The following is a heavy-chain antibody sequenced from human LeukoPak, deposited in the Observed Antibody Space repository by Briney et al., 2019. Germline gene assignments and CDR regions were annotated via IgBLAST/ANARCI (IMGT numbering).Heavy chain of an antibody. CDR1: GFTFSSYA. Sequence: RGSLRLSCAASGFTFSSYAMSWVRQAPGKGLEWVSAISGSGGSTYYADSVKGRFTISRDNSKNTLYLQMNSLRAEDTAVYYCAKSGPVHRYYYYGMDVWGQGTTVTVSS. CDR3: AKSGPVHRYYYYGMDV. V-gene: IGHV3-23*01. CDR2: ISGSGGST. J-gene: IGHJ6*02. D-gene: IGHD2-21*01.